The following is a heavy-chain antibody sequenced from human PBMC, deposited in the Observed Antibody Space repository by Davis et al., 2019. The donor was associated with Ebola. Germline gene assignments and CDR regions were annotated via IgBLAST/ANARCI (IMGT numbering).Heavy chain of an antibody. Sequence: LRLSCTVSGGSISSGDYYWSWIRQPPGKGLEWIGEIDHSGRTTWNASLKSRVTISVDTSKNQFSLKLTSVTAADTAVYYCARYCSSNTCNLFDFWGQGSLVTVSS. CDR2: IDHSGRT. V-gene: IGHV4-30-4*01. D-gene: IGHD2-2*01. J-gene: IGHJ5*01. CDR3: ARYCSSNTCNLFDF. CDR1: GGSISSGDYY.